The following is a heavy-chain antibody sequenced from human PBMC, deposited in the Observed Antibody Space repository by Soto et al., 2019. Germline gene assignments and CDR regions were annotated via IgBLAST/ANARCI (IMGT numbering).Heavy chain of an antibody. D-gene: IGHD4-4*01. CDR2: INSDGSST. J-gene: IGHJ6*03. CDR3: ARAPSTVTTYYYHYYMAV. V-gene: IGHV3-74*01. CDR1: GFTFSSYW. Sequence: PGGSLRLSCAASGFTFSSYWMHWVRQAPGKGLVWVSRINSDGSSTSYADSVKGRFTISRDNAKNTLYLQMSSLRAEDTAVYYCARAPSTVTTYYYHYYMAVWGKGITVTVSS.